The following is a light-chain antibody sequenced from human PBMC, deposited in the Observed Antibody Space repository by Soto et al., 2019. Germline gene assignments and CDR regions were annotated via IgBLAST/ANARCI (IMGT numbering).Light chain of an antibody. CDR2: DAS. CDR1: QSLTSW. V-gene: IGKV1-5*01. J-gene: IGKJ4*01. Sequence: DIQMTQSPSTLSASVGDRVTITCRASQSLTSWLAWYQQEPGKAPKLLIFDASRLESGVPSRFSGSGYGTEFTLTISSLQPDDFATYYCQQFNSYTLTFGGGTKVDIK. CDR3: QQFNSYTLT.